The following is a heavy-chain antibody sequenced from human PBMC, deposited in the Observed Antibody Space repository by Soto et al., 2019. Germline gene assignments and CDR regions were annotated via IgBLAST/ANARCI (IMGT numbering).Heavy chain of an antibody. J-gene: IGHJ4*02. CDR2: IYYSGST. V-gene: IGHV4-31*03. Sequence: QVQLQESGPGLVKPSQTLSLTCTVSGGSISSGGYYWSWIRQHPGKGLEGIGYIYYSGSTYYNPTLKSRVTKSVDTSKNQFSLKLSSVTAADQAVYYCARAGYSSGWYSYYFDYWGQGTLVTVSS. CDR1: GGSISSGGYY. D-gene: IGHD6-19*01. CDR3: ARAGYSSGWYSYYFDY.